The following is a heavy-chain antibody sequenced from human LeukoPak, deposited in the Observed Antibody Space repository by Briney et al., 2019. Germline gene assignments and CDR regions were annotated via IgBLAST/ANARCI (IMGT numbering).Heavy chain of an antibody. J-gene: IGHJ3*02. CDR2: IYYSGST. Sequence: SETLSHTCTVSGGSISSYYWSWIRQPPGKGLEWIGNIYYSGSTNYNPSLKSRVTISVDTSKNQFFLKLSSVTAADTAVYYCARGNWNEMWAFDIWGQGTMVTVSS. V-gene: IGHV4-59*01. CDR3: ARGNWNEMWAFDI. D-gene: IGHD1-1*01. CDR1: GGSISSYY.